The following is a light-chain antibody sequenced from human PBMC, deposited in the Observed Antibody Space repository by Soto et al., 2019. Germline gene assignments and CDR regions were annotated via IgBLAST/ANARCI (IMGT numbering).Light chain of an antibody. V-gene: IGLV1-44*01. J-gene: IGLJ2*01. CDR1: TSNIGRNT. CDR2: LDD. CDR3: TAWDDSLDGPL. Sequence: QPVLTQPPSASGTPGQRVTISCSGSTSNIGRNTVNWYQLLPGTAPKLLLYLDDQRPSGVPDRFSGSKSGTSASLAIRGLQSEDEADYYCTAWDDSLDGPLFGGGTKVTVL.